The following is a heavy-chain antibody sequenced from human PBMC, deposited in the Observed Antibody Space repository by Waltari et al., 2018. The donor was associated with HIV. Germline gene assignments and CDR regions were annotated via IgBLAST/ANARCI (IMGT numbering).Heavy chain of an antibody. D-gene: IGHD3-16*01. V-gene: IGHV1-18*01. CDR3: ARGDFTFGGVSQDAFDI. J-gene: IGHJ3*02. CDR2: ISDYNGNT. Sequence: QVQLVQSGAEVKKPGASVKVSCKASGYTFTSYGINWVRQAPGQGLEWMGWISDYNGNTNYAQKLQGRVTMTTDTSTSTAYMELRSLRSDDTAVYYCARGDFTFGGVSQDAFDIWGQGTMVTVSS. CDR1: GYTFTSYG.